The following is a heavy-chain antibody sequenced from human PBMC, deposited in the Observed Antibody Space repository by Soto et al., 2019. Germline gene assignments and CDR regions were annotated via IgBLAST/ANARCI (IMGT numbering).Heavy chain of an antibody. Sequence: PGGSLRLSCAASEFTFSNFDMYLVRQAPGKGLEWVSYISSSSSTIYYADSVKGRFTISRDNAKNSLYLQMNSLRDEDTAVYYCAREPRYYYDSSGYLNWFDPWGQGTLVTVSS. CDR3: AREPRYYYDSSGYLNWFDP. D-gene: IGHD3-22*01. J-gene: IGHJ5*02. CDR1: EFTFSNFD. V-gene: IGHV3-48*02. CDR2: ISSSSSTI.